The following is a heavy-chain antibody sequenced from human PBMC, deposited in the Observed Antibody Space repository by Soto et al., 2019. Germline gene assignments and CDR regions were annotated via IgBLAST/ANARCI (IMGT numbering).Heavy chain of an antibody. D-gene: IGHD3-3*01. Sequence: EVQVVESGGGLQPGGSLRLSGVVSGFTFSSYWRHWVRQAPGKGLVCVSWINGDGRRTENETSVKGRFTISRDNAKNMLYLQMNSLRAGDTAVYYCARGTIRGQGTLVTVSS. CDR3: ARGTI. CDR1: GFTFSSYW. CDR2: INGDGRRT. J-gene: IGHJ4*02. V-gene: IGHV3-74*01.